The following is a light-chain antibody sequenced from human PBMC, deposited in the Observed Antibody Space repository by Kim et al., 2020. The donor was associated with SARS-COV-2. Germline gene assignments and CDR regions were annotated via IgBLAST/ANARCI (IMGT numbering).Light chain of an antibody. J-gene: IGKJ1*01. CDR2: GAS. Sequence: ATGERATLSCRASQSVSSSYLAWYQQKPGQAPRLRIYGASSRATGIPDRFSGSGSGTDFTLTISRLEPEDFAVYYCQQYGSSPWTFGQGTKVDIK. CDR3: QQYGSSPWT. CDR1: QSVSSSY. V-gene: IGKV3-20*01.